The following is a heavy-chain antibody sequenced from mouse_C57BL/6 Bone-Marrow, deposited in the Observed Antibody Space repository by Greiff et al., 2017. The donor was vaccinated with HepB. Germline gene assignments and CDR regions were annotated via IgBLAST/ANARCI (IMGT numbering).Heavy chain of an antibody. Sequence: EVKLVESGGGLVKPGGSLKLSCAASGFTFSDYGMHWVRQAPEKGLEWVAYISSGSSTIYYADTVKGRFTISRDNAKNTLFLQMNSLRSEDTAMYYCARPMIRAWFAYWGQGTLVTVSA. CDR1: GFTFSDYG. CDR3: ARPMIRAWFAY. V-gene: IGHV5-17*01. J-gene: IGHJ3*01. D-gene: IGHD2-4*01. CDR2: ISSGSSTI.